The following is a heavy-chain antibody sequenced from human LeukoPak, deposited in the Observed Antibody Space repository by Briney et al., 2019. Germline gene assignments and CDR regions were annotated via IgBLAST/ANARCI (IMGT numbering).Heavy chain of an antibody. J-gene: IGHJ6*03. CDR3: AKFRGDYYYYHYYMDV. CDR1: GFTFSSYA. CDR2: ISGSGGST. V-gene: IGHV3-23*01. D-gene: IGHD4-17*01. Sequence: GGSLRLSCAASGFTFSSYAMSWVRQAPGKGLEWVSAISGSGGSTYYADSVKGRFTISRDNSKNTLYLQMNSLRAEDTAVYYCAKFRGDYYYYHYYMDVWGKGTTVTVSS.